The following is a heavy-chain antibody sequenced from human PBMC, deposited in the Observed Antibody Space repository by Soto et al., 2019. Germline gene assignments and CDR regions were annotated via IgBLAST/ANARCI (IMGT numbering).Heavy chain of an antibody. CDR2: IYYSGST. J-gene: IGHJ5*02. CDR1: GGSISSGGYY. V-gene: IGHV4-31*03. D-gene: IGHD6-13*01. Sequence: PSETLSLTCTVSGGSISSGGYYWSWIRQHPGKGLEWIGYIYYSGSTYYNPSLKSRATLSVDTSKNQFSLKLSSVTAADTAVYYCARGRIAAAYNWFDPWGQGTLVTVSS. CDR3: ARGRIAAAYNWFDP.